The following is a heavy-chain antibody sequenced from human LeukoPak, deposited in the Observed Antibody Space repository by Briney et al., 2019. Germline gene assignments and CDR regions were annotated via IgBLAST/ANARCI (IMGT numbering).Heavy chain of an antibody. D-gene: IGHD2-2*01. CDR1: GGSFSGYY. CDR2: INHSGST. V-gene: IGHV4-34*01. CDR3: ARGVVVVPAATRGYYYYMDV. J-gene: IGHJ6*03. Sequence: SDTLSLTCAVYGGSFSGYYWSWIRQPPGKGLEWIGEINHSGSTNYNPSLKSRVTISVDTSKNQFSLKLSSVTAADTAVYYCARGVVVVPAATRGYYYYMDVWGKGTTVTVSS.